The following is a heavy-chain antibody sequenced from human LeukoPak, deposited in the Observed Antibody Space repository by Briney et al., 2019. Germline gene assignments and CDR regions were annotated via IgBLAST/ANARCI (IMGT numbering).Heavy chain of an antibody. CDR1: GFTFSIYA. Sequence: GGSLRLSCAASGFTFSIYALHWVPDAPGKGLEGGADISCDRSNKYYADSVKGRFTISRDNSKNSLFLQMNSLGAEDTAVYYCAKGYSSGWSEGFLDYWGQGTLVTVSS. D-gene: IGHD6-19*01. J-gene: IGHJ4*02. CDR2: ISCDRSNK. CDR3: AKGYSSGWSEGFLDY. V-gene: IGHV3-30*04.